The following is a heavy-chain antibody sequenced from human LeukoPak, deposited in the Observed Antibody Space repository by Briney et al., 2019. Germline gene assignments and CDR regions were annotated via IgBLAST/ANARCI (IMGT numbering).Heavy chain of an antibody. CDR2: MNPNSGNT. Sequence: ASVTVSCKASGYTFTSYDINWVRQATGQGLEWMGWMNPNSGNTGYAQKFQGRVTMTRNTSISTAYMELSSLRSEDTAVYYCARFVGAARPEYMDVWGKGTTVTVSS. D-gene: IGHD6-6*01. V-gene: IGHV1-8*01. CDR1: GYTFTSYD. CDR3: ARFVGAARPEYMDV. J-gene: IGHJ6*03.